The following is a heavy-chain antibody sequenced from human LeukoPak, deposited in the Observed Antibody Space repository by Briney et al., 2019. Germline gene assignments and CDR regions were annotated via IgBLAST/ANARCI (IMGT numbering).Heavy chain of an antibody. CDR1: GGSISSSNW. D-gene: IGHD3-3*01. J-gene: IGHJ4*02. V-gene: IGHV4-4*02. CDR3: ARHGDDFWSGYYSS. CDR2: MYYSGST. Sequence: SGTLSLTCAVSGGSISSSNWWSWVRQPPGKGLEWIGSMYYSGSTYYNPSLKSRVAISVDTSKNQFSLKLSSVTAADTAVYFCARHGDDFWSGYYSSWGQGTLVTVSS.